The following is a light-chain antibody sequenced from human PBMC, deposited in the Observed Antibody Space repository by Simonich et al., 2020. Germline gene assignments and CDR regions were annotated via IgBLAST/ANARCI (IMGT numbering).Light chain of an antibody. CDR3: SSYTSSSRV. CDR1: SSDVGGYNY. Sequence: QSALTQPASVSGSPGQSITISCTGTSSDVGGYNYVSWYQKHPGKAPKLMIYDVSNRPSGVSNRFSGSKSGNTACLTISGIQAEDEADYYCSSYTSSSRVFGGGTKLTVL. J-gene: IGLJ3*02. V-gene: IGLV2-14*03. CDR2: DVS.